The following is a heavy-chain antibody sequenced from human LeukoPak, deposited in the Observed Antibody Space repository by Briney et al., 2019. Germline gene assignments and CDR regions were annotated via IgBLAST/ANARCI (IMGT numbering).Heavy chain of an antibody. V-gene: IGHV3-33*01. D-gene: IGHD2-2*01. CDR3: ARALYQLTNSYYYYGMDV. CDR2: IWYDGSNK. J-gene: IGHJ6*02. Sequence: GGSLRLSCAASGFTFSSYGMHWVRQAPGKGLEWMAVIWYDGSNKYYADSVKGRFTISRDNSKNTLYLQMNSLRAEDTAVYYCARALYQLTNSYYYYGMDVWGQGTTVTVSS. CDR1: GFTFSSYG.